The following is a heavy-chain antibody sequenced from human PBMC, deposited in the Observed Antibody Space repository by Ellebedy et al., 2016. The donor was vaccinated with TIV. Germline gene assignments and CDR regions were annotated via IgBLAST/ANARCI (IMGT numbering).Heavy chain of an antibody. CDR3: ARDFDYGDYYYCDY. V-gene: IGHV1-2*02. D-gene: IGHD4-17*01. CDR1: GYTFTGYY. Sequence: AASVKVSCKASGYTFTGYYMHWVRQAPGQGLEWMGWINPNSGGTNYAQKLQGRVTMTRDTSISTAYMELRRLRSDDTAVYYCARDFDYGDYYYCDYWGQGTLVTVSS. J-gene: IGHJ4*02. CDR2: INPNSGGT.